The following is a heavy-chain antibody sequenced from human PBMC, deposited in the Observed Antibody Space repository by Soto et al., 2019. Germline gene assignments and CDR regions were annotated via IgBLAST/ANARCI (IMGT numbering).Heavy chain of an antibody. CDR1: GFTCISYG. V-gene: IGHV3-30*18. D-gene: IGHD4-17*01. J-gene: IGHJ6*04. CDR3: AKGTGTTVTYYYYSGMDV. Sequence: PWGSLRLSCGASGFTCISYGMHWVRQAPGKGLEWVAVISYDGSNKYYADSVKGRFTISRDNSKNTLYLQMNSLRAEATAVYYCAKGTGTTVTYYYYSGMDVWGEGTTVTGSS. CDR2: ISYDGSNK.